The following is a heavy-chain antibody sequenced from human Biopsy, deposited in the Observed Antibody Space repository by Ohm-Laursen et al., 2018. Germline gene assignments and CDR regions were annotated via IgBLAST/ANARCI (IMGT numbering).Heavy chain of an antibody. V-gene: IGHV4-59*01. CDR2: IYYTGHT. CDR3: ARLTGDPSY. CDR1: GGSIKSYY. J-gene: IGHJ4*02. Sequence: SETLSLTWTVSGGSIKSYYWNWTRQSPGKGLEWIGFIYYTGHTNYNPSLKSRATISVDTSKNQFSLKVISVTAADTAVYYCARLTGDPSYWGQGILVTVSS. D-gene: IGHD7-27*01.